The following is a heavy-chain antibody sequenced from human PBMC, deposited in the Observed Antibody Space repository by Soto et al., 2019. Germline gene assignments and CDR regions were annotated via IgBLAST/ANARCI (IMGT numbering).Heavy chain of an antibody. CDR1: GVTFSSYG. V-gene: IGHV3-33*01. J-gene: IGHJ3*02. CDR3: ARGGYSSSEMETFDT. D-gene: IGHD6-19*01. Sequence: QVQLAESGGGVVQPGRSLRLSCAACGVTFSSYGMHWVRQAPGKGLEWVAVIWYDGSNKYYADSVKDRFTISRDNSQNTLYQQMNSLRAEDTAVYYCARGGYSSSEMETFDTWGQGTMVTVSS. CDR2: IWYDGSNK.